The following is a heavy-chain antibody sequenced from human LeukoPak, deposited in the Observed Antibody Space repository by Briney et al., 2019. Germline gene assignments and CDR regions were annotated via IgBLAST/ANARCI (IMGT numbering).Heavy chain of an antibody. CDR2: IYHSGST. CDR1: GYSISSGYY. V-gene: IGHV4-38-2*01. CDR3: ARGNVDIVATIFDY. D-gene: IGHD5-12*01. J-gene: IGHJ4*02. Sequence: SETLSLTCAVSGYSISSGYYWGWIRQPPGKGLEWIGSIYHSGSTYCNPSLKSRVTISVDTSKNQFSLKLSSVTAADTAVYYCARGNVDIVATIFDYWGQGTLVTVSS.